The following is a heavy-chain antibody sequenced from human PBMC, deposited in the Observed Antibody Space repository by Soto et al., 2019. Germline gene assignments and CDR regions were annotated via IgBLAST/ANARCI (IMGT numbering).Heavy chain of an antibody. J-gene: IGHJ4*02. CDR3: ARKDGDYLGFWDFDY. CDR1: GYTFTSYG. V-gene: IGHV1-18*01. CDR2: ISAYNGNT. D-gene: IGHD4-17*01. Sequence: ASVKVSCKASGYTFTSYGISWVRPDPGQGLEWMGWISAYNGNTNYAQKLQGRVTMTTDTSTSTAYMELRSLRSDDTAVYYCARKDGDYLGFWDFDYWGQGTLVTVSS.